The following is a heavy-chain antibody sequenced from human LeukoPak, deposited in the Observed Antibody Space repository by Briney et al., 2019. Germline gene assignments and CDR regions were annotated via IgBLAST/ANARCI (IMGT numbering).Heavy chain of an antibody. CDR2: IYTSGST. D-gene: IGHD3-10*01. J-gene: IGHJ6*03. CDR1: GGSISSGSYY. V-gene: IGHV4-61*02. CDR3: ARDYFVRSLYYYYYMDV. Sequence: SETPSLTCTVPGGSISSGSYYWSWIRQPAGKGLEWIGRIYTSGSTNYNPSLKSRVTISVDTSKNQFSLKLSSVTAADTAVYYCARDYFVRSLYYYYYMDVWGKGTTVTVSS.